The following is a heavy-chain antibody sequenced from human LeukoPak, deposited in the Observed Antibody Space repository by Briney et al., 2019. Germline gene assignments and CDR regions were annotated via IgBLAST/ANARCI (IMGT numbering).Heavy chain of an antibody. CDR1: GYTFTGYY. CDR3: ARVGATTGFYYYYYMDV. Sequence: ASVEVSCKTSGYTFTGYYMHWVRQAPGQGLEWMGWINPNSGGTNYAQKFQGRVTMTRNTSISTAYMELSSLRSEDTAVYYCARVGATTGFYYYYYMDVWGKGTTVTISS. D-gene: IGHD1-26*01. V-gene: IGHV1-2*02. J-gene: IGHJ6*03. CDR2: INPNSGGT.